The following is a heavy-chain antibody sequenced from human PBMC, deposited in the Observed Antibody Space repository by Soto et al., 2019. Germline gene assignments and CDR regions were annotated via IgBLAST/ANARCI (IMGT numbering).Heavy chain of an antibody. J-gene: IGHJ4*02. V-gene: IGHV1-69*01. D-gene: IGHD3-10*01. CDR2: IIPIFGPP. CDR1: GGIFNTYA. Sequence: QVQLVQSGPEVKEPGSSVKLTCKVSGGIFNTYAISWLRQAPGPGLAWLGGIIPIFGPPNYAQRYQGRVTITADASTSTAYMELSRLRSDDTAVYYCARDRDYYGSGNYYTRIDFWGQGTLVSVSS. CDR3: ARDRDYYGSGNYYTRIDF.